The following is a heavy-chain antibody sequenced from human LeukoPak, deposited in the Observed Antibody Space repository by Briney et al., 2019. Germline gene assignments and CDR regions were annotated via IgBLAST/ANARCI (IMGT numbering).Heavy chain of an antibody. Sequence: SETLSLTCTVSGGSISSYYWSWIRQPPGKGLEWIGYIYYSGSTNYKPSLKSRVTISVDTSKNQFSLKLSSVTAADTAVYYCARVLRYFDWLLNAFDIWGQGTMVTVSS. CDR3: ARVLRYFDWLLNAFDI. CDR1: GGSISSYY. D-gene: IGHD3-9*01. V-gene: IGHV4-59*08. CDR2: IYYSGST. J-gene: IGHJ3*02.